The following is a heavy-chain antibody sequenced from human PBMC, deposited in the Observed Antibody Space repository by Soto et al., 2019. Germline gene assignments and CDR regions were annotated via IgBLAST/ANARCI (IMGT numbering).Heavy chain of an antibody. CDR1: GYTFASYD. D-gene: IGHD1-1*01. J-gene: IGHJ4*02. V-gene: IGHV1-8*01. CDR2: MNPSTGNS. Sequence: GASVKVSCKASGYTFASYDIYWVRQATGQGLEWMGWMNPSTGNSGYAQKFQGRVTMTSDTSKSTAHMEVSSLRSEDTAVYYCARRAETNGWNGFGADKYYFDFWGQGTLVTVSS. CDR3: ARRAETNGWNGFGADKYYFDF.